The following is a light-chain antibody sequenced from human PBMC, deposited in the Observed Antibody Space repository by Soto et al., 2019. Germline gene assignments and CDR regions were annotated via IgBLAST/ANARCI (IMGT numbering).Light chain of an antibody. CDR1: QSLLFSNGANY. CDR2: LGS. CDR3: MQALQTPLT. J-gene: IGKJ4*01. Sequence: DIVMTQSPLSLSVTPGEPASISCRSSQSLLFSNGANYLDWYLQKPGQSPQLLIYLGSNRASGVPDRFSGSGSATDFTLKISRVEAEDVGIYYCMQALQTPLTFGGGTQVEIK. V-gene: IGKV2-28*01.